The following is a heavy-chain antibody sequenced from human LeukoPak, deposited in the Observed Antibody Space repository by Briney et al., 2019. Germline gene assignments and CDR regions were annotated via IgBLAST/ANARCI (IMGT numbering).Heavy chain of an antibody. Sequence: PSETLSLTCTVSGGSISSYYWSWIRQPPGKGLVWIGYIYYSGSTNYNPSLKSRVTISVDTSKNQFSLKLSSVTAADTAVYYCARVTTYARAFDIWGQGTMVTVSS. D-gene: IGHD1-14*01. V-gene: IGHV4-59*01. CDR3: ARVTTYARAFDI. CDR2: IYYSGST. J-gene: IGHJ3*02. CDR1: GGSISSYY.